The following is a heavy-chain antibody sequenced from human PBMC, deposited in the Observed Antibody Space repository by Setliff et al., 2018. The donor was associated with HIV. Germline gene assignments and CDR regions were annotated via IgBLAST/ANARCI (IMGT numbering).Heavy chain of an antibody. CDR1: GGSVNDFY. Sequence: SETLSLTCTVSGGSVNDFYCNWIRQPPGKGPEWIGYIHSSGSTIYNPSLKSRITISLDTSKEQSSLELSSATAADTAVYYCATLDHSGGNFLAYWGQGSLVTV. J-gene: IGHJ4*02. CDR3: ATLDHSGGNFLAY. CDR2: IHSSGST. V-gene: IGHV4-4*09. D-gene: IGHD2-21*02.